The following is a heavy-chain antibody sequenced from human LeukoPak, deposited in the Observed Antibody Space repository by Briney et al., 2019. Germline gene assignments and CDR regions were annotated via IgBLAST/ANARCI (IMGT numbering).Heavy chain of an antibody. D-gene: IGHD2-21*02. V-gene: IGHV3-48*03. CDR2: ITSSGGIT. J-gene: IGHJ5*02. CDR1: GFTFNSHE. CDR3: AGERNCGGDCYQGSWFDP. Sequence: GGSLRLSCAASGFTFNSHEMHWVRQAPGKGLEWVSYITSSGGITYYTDSVKGRFTVSRNNPKNSLSLQMSSLRAEDTAIYYCAGERNCGGDCYQGSWFDPWGQGTLVTVSS.